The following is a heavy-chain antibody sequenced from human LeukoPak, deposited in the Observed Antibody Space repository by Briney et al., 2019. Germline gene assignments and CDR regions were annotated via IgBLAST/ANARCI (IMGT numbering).Heavy chain of an antibody. Sequence: PGRSLRLSCAASGFTFSSYAMHWVRQAPGKGLEWVAVISYDGSNKYYADSVKGRFTISRDNSKNTLYLQMNTLRADDTAIYYCTKDPNGDYIGAFDPWGQGTLVTVSS. J-gene: IGHJ5*02. CDR1: GFTFSSYA. V-gene: IGHV3-30*04. CDR3: TKDPNGDYIGAFDP. D-gene: IGHD4-17*01. CDR2: ISYDGSNK.